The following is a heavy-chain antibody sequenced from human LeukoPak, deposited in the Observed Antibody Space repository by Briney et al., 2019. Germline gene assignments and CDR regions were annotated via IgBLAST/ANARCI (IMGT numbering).Heavy chain of an antibody. Sequence: GGSLRLSCAASGFTFSSYGMHWVRQAPGKGLEWVAVISYDGSNKYYADSVKGRFTISRDNSKNTLYLQMNSLRAEDTAVYYCAKEDEVIPTFDYWGQGTLVTVSS. CDR1: GFTFSSYG. D-gene: IGHD2-21*01. V-gene: IGHV3-30*18. CDR2: ISYDGSNK. J-gene: IGHJ4*02. CDR3: AKEDEVIPTFDY.